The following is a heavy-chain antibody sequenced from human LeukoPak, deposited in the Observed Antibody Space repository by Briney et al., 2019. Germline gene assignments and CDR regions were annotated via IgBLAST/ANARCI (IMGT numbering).Heavy chain of an antibody. D-gene: IGHD3-16*01. Sequence: SQTLSLTCTVSGGSLSSGHYYWPWIRQRPGRGLEWIGYIFYSGSTYYNPALKSRITILVDTSKNQFSLKLSSVTAADTAVYYCARVLGNSAFDIWGQGTMVSVSS. V-gene: IGHV4-31*03. CDR3: ARVLGNSAFDI. CDR2: IFYSGST. CDR1: GGSLSSGHYY. J-gene: IGHJ3*02.